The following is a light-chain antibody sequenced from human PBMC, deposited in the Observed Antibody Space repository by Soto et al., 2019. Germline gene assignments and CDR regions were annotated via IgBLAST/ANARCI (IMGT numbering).Light chain of an antibody. Sequence: QSDLTQPASVSGSPGESITISCTGTSSYVGSYNLVSWYQQHPGKAPKLMIYEVSKRPSGVSNRFSGSKSGNTASLTISGLQAEDEADYYCCSYAGSSTYVFGTGTKVTVL. CDR1: SSYVGSYNL. CDR2: EVS. V-gene: IGLV2-23*02. J-gene: IGLJ1*01. CDR3: CSYAGSSTYV.